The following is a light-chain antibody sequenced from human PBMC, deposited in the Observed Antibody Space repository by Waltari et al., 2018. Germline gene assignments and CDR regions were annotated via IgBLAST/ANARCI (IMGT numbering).Light chain of an antibody. CDR3: AAWDITLNALI. V-gene: IGLV1-36*01. J-gene: IGLJ2*01. Sequence: QSALTQPPSVSGAPRQRVTISCSGSGSNIGDSAVNWYQQLPGKSPKLVIYYDDRLPSGVSDRFSGSKSGSSASLAISGLQSEDEAVYFCAAWDITLNALIFGGGTKLTVL. CDR1: GSNIGDSA. CDR2: YDD.